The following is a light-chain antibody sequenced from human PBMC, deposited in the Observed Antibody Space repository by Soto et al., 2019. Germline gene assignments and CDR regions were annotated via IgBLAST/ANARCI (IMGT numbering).Light chain of an antibody. V-gene: IGKV1-27*01. J-gene: IGKJ3*01. CDR1: QGISNY. Sequence: DIQMTQSRASLSASVGDRVTITCRASQGISNYLAWYQHKPGKVPELLIYDAYTLQSGVPSRFSGSGSGTDFTLTISSLQPEDVATYYCQNYRDAPLLTFGPGTKVAIK. CDR3: QNYRDAPLLT. CDR2: DAY.